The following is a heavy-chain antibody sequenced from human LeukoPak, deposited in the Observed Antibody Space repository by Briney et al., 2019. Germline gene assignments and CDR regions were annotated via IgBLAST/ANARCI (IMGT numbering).Heavy chain of an antibody. CDR2: IRNDGSNK. D-gene: IGHD2-2*01. V-gene: IGHV3-30*02. J-gene: IGHJ6*03. CDR1: GFTFSRYG. CDR3: AKDGGSASCYGLCYYYYMDV. Sequence: GGSLRLSCAASGFTFSRYGMHWVRQAPGKGLEWVAFIRNDGSNKYNADSVKGRFTISRDNSKNTLYLEMNSLRAEDTAAYYCAKDGGSASCYGLCYYYYMDVWGKGTTVTVSS.